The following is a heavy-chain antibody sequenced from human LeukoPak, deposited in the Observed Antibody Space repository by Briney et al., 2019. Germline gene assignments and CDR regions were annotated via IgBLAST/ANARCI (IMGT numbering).Heavy chain of an antibody. D-gene: IGHD3-10*01. CDR1: GFVFSAFR. CDR3: AREDYGSGSYFH. Sequence: PGGSLRLSCAGAGFVFSAFRMIWIRQTPGKGLEWIAYISRDGTITHYGDSVRGRFTISRDDAKSSLFLRMDNLRVDDTATYYCAREDYGSGSYFHWGQGTLVTVSS. CDR2: ISRDGTIT. J-gene: IGHJ4*02. V-gene: IGHV3-48*01.